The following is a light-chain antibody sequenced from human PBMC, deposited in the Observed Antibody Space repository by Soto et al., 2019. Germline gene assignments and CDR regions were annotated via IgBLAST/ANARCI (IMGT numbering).Light chain of an antibody. J-gene: IGLJ2*01. CDR2: GNI. CDR3: QSYDNNLVV. Sequence: QSVLTQPPSVSGAPGQRGTISCTGSSSNIGAGYDVHWYRQLSGTAPTVLIYGNINRPSGVPDRFSASKSGTSASLAITGLQAEDEADYYCQSYDNNLVVFGGGTKVTVL. V-gene: IGLV1-40*01. CDR1: SSNIGAGYD.